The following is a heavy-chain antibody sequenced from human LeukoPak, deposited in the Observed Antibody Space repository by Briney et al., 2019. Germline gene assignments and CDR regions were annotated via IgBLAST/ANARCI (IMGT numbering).Heavy chain of an antibody. V-gene: IGHV3-20*04. D-gene: IGHD3-22*01. CDR3: ARGGYYYDSSGYYLFGY. J-gene: IGHJ4*02. CDR1: GFTFDDYG. Sequence: PGGSLRLSCAASGFTFDDYGMSWVRQAPEKGLEWVSGINWNGGSTGYADSVKGRFTISRDNAKNSLYLQMNSLRAEDTALYYCARGGYYYDSSGYYLFGYWGQGTLVTVSS. CDR2: INWNGGST.